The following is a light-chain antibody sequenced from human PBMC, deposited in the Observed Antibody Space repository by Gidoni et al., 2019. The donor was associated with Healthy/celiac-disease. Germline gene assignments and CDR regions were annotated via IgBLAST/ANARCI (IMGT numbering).Light chain of an antibody. CDR1: SSDVGGYNY. CDR2: EVS. CDR3: SSYTSSSTLEAV. J-gene: IGLJ2*01. Sequence: QSALTPPASVSGSPGQSITISCTGTSSDVGGYNYVYWYQQHPGKAPKLMIYEVSNRPSGVSKRFSGSKSGNTASLTIPGLQAEDEADYYCSSYTSSSTLEAVFGGGTKLTVL. V-gene: IGLV2-14*01.